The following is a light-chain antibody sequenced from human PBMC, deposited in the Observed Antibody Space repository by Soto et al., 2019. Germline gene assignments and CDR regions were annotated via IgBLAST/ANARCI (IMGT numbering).Light chain of an antibody. J-gene: IGKJ1*01. Sequence: ERMMTQSPATLSVSPGERATVPCTSSKSVSSSYLACYQQKPGQAPRLLIYGASSRATGIPDRFSGSGSGTDFTLTISSLEPEDFAVYYCHQYGSSPRTFGQGTKVDIK. CDR1: KSVSSSY. CDR2: GAS. CDR3: HQYGSSPRT. V-gene: IGKV3-20*01.